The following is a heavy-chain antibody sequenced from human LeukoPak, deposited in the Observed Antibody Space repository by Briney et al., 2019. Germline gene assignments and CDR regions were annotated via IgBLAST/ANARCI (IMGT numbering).Heavy chain of an antibody. J-gene: IGHJ4*02. D-gene: IGHD3-9*01. Sequence: KPSETLSLTCAVYGGSFSGYYWSWIRQPPGKGLEWIGEINHSGSTNYNPSLKSRVTISVDTSKNQFSLKLSSVTAADTAVYYCARHALRYFDWVPDYWGQGTLVTVSS. V-gene: IGHV4-34*01. CDR2: INHSGST. CDR1: GGSFSGYY. CDR3: ARHALRYFDWVPDY.